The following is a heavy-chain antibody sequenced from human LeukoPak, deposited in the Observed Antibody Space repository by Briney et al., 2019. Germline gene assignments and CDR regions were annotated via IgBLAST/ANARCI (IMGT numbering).Heavy chain of an antibody. CDR3: ARDYYGDYGGDY. D-gene: IGHD4-17*01. V-gene: IGHV1-18*01. CDR1: GYTFTSYG. CDR2: VSAYNGNT. J-gene: IGHJ4*02. Sequence: ASVKVSCKASGYTFTSYGISWVRQAPGQGLEWMGWVSAYNGNTNYAQKLQGRVTMTTDTSTSTAYMGLRSLRSDDTAVYYCARDYYGDYGGDYWGQGTLVTVSS.